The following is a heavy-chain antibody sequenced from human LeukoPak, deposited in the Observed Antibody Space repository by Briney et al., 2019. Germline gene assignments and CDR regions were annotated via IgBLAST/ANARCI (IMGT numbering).Heavy chain of an antibody. CDR1: GFTFSRHW. Sequence: GGSLRLSCAASGFTFSRHWMHWVRQAPGKGLVWVSRINTDGSSTKYADSVKGRFTISRDNAKNTLYLQMNSLRVEDTAVYYCARAHPFGGSHGIGYWGQGTLVTVSS. V-gene: IGHV3-74*01. CDR2: INTDGSST. D-gene: IGHD1-26*01. CDR3: ARAHPFGGSHGIGY. J-gene: IGHJ4*02.